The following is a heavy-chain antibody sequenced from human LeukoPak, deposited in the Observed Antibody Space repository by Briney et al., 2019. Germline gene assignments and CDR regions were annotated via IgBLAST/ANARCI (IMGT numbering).Heavy chain of an antibody. D-gene: IGHD3-10*01. Sequence: GGSLRLSCAASGFTFSTYGMHWVRQAPGKGLEWVAIIWHDGDRKYYGDSVKGRFTISRDNSKNMLYLEMNSLRADDTAAYYCAKAFPLSGSGSHYVPNWFDPWGQGTLVTVSS. V-gene: IGHV3-33*06. CDR2: IWHDGDRK. CDR1: GFTFSTYG. J-gene: IGHJ5*02. CDR3: AKAFPLSGSGSHYVPNWFDP.